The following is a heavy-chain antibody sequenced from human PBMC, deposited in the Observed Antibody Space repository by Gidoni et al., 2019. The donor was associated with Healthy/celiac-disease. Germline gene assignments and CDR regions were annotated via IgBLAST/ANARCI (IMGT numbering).Heavy chain of an antibody. CDR1: GFTFSSYA. CDR2: ISGSGGST. D-gene: IGHD2-2*01. J-gene: IGHJ2*01. CDR3: AKTRPVAAIERGWYFDL. Sequence: EVHLLESGGGLVQPGGSLRLSCAASGFTFSSYAISWVRQAPGKGLEWVSAISGSGGSTYYADSVKGRFTISRDNSKNTLYLQMNSLRAEDTAVYYCAKTRPVAAIERGWYFDLWGRGTLVTVSS. V-gene: IGHV3-23*01.